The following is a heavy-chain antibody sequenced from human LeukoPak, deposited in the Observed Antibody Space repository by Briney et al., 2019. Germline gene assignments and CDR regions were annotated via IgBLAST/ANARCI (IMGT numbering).Heavy chain of an antibody. Sequence: ASVKVSCKASGYTFTSYYMHWVRQAPGQGLEWMGIINPSGGSTSYAQKFQGRVTMTRDTSTSTVYMELSSLRSGDTAVYYCAREHYDILTGYFPFDYWGQGTLVTVSS. J-gene: IGHJ4*02. V-gene: IGHV1-46*01. D-gene: IGHD3-9*01. CDR3: AREHYDILTGYFPFDY. CDR1: GYTFTSYY. CDR2: INPSGGST.